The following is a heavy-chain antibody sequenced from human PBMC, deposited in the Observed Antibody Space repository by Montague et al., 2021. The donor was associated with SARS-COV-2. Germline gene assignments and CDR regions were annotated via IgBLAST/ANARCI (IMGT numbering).Heavy chain of an antibody. J-gene: IGHJ6*02. CDR3: ARTSRGSRYFYGVDV. CDR1: GDSISDYY. D-gene: IGHD3-10*01. V-gene: IGHV4-59*01. Sequence: SETLSLTCTVSGDSISDYYWSWIRQPPGMGLEWIGYIFRSGATNYNPPLKSRVIISLDTPKSQFSLRLSSATAADTAIYYCARTSRGSRYFYGVDVWGQGTTVTVSS. CDR2: IFRSGAT.